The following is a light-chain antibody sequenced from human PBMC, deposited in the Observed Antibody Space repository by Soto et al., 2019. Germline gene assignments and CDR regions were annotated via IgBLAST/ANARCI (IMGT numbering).Light chain of an antibody. Sequence: QSVLTQPASVSGSPGQSITISCTGSTTDLGAYDYVSWYQQHPGQVPKLIIFEVTNRPSGVPDRFSGSKSGNTASLTISGLQADDEADYYCAAWDDILNGYVFGGGTKVTVL. J-gene: IGLJ1*01. CDR1: TTDLGAYDY. CDR2: EVT. V-gene: IGLV2-14*01. CDR3: AAWDDILNGYV.